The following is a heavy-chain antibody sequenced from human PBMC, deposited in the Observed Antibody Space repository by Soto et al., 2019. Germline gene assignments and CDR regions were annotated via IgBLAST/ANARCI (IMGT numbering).Heavy chain of an antibody. CDR3: ARPVLRGSYYYYYGMDV. V-gene: IGHV5-51*01. D-gene: IGHD1-26*01. CDR1: GYSFTSYW. Sequence: GESLKISCKGSGYSFTSYWIGWVRQMPGKGLEWMGIIYPGDSDTRYSPSFQGQVTISADKSISTAYLQWSSLKASDTAMYYCARPVLRGSYYYYYGMDVWGQGTTVNVAS. J-gene: IGHJ6*02. CDR2: IYPGDSDT.